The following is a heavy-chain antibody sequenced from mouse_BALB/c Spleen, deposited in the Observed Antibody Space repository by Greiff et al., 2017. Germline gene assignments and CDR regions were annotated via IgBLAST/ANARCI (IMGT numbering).Heavy chain of an antibody. V-gene: IGHV2-6-7*01. Sequence: VKLVESGPGLVAPSQSLSITCTVSGFSLTGYGVNWVRQPPGKGLEWLGMIWGDGSTDYNSALKSRLSISKDNSKSQVFLKRNSLQTDDTARYYCARDRVITTVYYAIDYWGQGTSVTVSS. CDR2: IWGDGST. CDR3: ARDRVITTVYYAIDY. D-gene: IGHD2-4*01. CDR1: GFSLTGYG. J-gene: IGHJ4*01.